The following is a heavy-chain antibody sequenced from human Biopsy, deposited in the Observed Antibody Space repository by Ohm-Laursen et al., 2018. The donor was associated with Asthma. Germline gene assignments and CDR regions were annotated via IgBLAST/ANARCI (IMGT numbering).Heavy chain of an antibody. Sequence: LRLSCAASGFTFSDYDMHWVRQAPGKGLEWVSSISWNSGNIDYADSVKGRFTISRDNAKNSLYLQMQSLRPEDTAFYYCAKSADYYDSTDYLDFWGRGTLVTVSS. CDR1: GFTFSDYD. D-gene: IGHD3-22*01. CDR3: AKSADYYDSTDYLDF. J-gene: IGHJ4*01. CDR2: ISWNSGNI. V-gene: IGHV3-9*01.